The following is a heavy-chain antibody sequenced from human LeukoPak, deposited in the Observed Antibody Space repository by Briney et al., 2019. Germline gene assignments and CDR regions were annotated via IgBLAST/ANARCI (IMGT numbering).Heavy chain of an antibody. J-gene: IGHJ4*02. CDR3: ARLRGFIDY. CDR2: FSSSAGSSV. Sequence: GGSLRLSCAASGSIFSDYYMSWVRQAPGGGLEWVAYFSSSAGSSVYYADSVKGRFTISRDNANNSLSLQMNGLRADDSAVYYCARLRGFIDYWGQGTVVTVSS. CDR1: GSIFSDYY. D-gene: IGHD3-10*01. V-gene: IGHV3-11*01.